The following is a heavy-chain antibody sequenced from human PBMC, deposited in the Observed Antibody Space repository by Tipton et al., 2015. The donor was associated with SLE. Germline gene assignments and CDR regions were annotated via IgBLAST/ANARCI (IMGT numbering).Heavy chain of an antibody. D-gene: IGHD4/OR15-4a*01. CDR1: GGSISSHY. CDR3: AREDYGEI. CDR2: IYYSGST. J-gene: IGHJ3*02. Sequence: TLSLTCTVSGGSISSHYWSWIRQPPGKGLEWIGHIYYSGSTNYNPSLKSRVTISVDTSKNQFSLKLSSVTAADTAVYYCAREDYGEIWGQGTMVTVSS. V-gene: IGHV4-59*11.